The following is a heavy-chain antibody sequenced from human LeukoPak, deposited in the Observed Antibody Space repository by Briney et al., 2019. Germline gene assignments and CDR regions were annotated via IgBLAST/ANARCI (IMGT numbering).Heavy chain of an antibody. J-gene: IGHJ6*02. V-gene: IGHV4-59*01. CDR2: TFYSGST. CDR3: ARECCSSISGGMDV. Sequence: SETLSLTCTASGGSIISYYWSWVRQPPGKGLEWIGNTFYSGSTKYNPSLKSRVTISVDTSKNQLSLKLSSVTAADTAVYYCARECCSSISGGMDVWGQGTTVTVSS. CDR1: GGSIISYY. D-gene: IGHD2-2*01.